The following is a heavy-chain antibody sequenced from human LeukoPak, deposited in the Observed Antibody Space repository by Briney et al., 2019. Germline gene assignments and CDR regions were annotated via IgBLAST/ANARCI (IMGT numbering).Heavy chain of an antibody. J-gene: IGHJ4*02. D-gene: IGHD2-2*01. Sequence: GGSLRLSCAASGFTFSSYAMRWVRQAPGKGLEWVSAISGSGGSTYYADSVKGRFTISRDNSKNTLYLQMNSLRAEDTAVYYCAKGGCSSTSCYFDYWGQGTLVTVSS. CDR3: AKGGCSSTSCYFDY. CDR2: ISGSGGST. CDR1: GFTFSSYA. V-gene: IGHV3-23*01.